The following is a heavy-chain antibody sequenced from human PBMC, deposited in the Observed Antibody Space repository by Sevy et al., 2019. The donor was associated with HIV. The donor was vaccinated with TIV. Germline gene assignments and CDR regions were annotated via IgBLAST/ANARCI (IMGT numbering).Heavy chain of an antibody. CDR1: GFTFSDHY. Sequence: GGSLRLSCAASGFTFSDHYMSWIRQAPGKGLEWVSFISSGGSSKYYGDSVRGRFTISRDNTKNSLYLQMNSLRADDEAVYYCGGEDRGREWGPDFDYWGQGTLVTVSS. V-gene: IGHV3-11*01. CDR2: ISSGGSSK. CDR3: GGEDRGREWGPDFDY. D-gene: IGHD3-3*01. J-gene: IGHJ4*02.